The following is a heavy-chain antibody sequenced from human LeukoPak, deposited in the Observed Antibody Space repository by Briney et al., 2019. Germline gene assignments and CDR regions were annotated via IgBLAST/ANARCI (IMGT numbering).Heavy chain of an antibody. D-gene: IGHD1-26*01. Sequence: ASVKVSCKASGYTFTSYAMNWVRQAPGQGLEWMGWINTNTGNPTYAQGFTGRFVFSLDTSVSTAYLQISSLKAEDTAVYYCARDFSFRERSGNDAFDIWGQGTMVTVSS. CDR2: INTNTGNP. CDR3: ARDFSFRERSGNDAFDI. J-gene: IGHJ3*02. V-gene: IGHV7-4-1*02. CDR1: GYTFTSYA.